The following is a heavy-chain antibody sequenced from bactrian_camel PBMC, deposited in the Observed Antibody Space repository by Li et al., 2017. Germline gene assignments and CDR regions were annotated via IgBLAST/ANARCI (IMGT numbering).Heavy chain of an antibody. CDR1: LRYPNEHYR. CDR3: AAVAEGRTVEGGVSLWTLFESGY. V-gene: IGHV3S55*01. CDR2: IETDGTT. D-gene: IGHD3*01. Sequence: HVQLVESGGGSVQAGNSLKLSCTFSLRYPNEHYRMGWFRQAPGKEREAVADIETDGTTNYYQDSVKGRFTISKDNAKTTLYLQMNSLKPEDTAMYYCAAVAEGRTVEGGVSLWTLFESGYWGQGTQVTVS. J-gene: IGHJ4*01.